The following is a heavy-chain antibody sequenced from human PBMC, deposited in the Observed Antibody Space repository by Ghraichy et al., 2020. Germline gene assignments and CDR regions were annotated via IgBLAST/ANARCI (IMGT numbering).Heavy chain of an antibody. CDR1: GFSFSTTG. V-gene: IGHV3-23*01. J-gene: IGHJ2*01. Sequence: GESLNISCAASGFSFSTTGMSWVRQAPGRGPEWVSSISSSGGETYYGDSVKGRFTVSRDNSQNTLYLQMNSLTVEDTAVFYCVKIGVIGLWYFDLWGRGTLVRVSS. CDR2: ISSSGGET. CDR3: VKIGVIGLWYFDL. D-gene: IGHD2-21*01.